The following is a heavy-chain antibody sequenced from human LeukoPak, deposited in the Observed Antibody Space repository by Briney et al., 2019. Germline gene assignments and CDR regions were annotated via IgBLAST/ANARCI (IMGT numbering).Heavy chain of an antibody. CDR3: AKYGSGQLWLLGWYFYF. D-gene: IGHD3-16*01. V-gene: IGHV3-23*01. CDR1: GYTFYNYA. J-gene: IGHJ2*01. Sequence: GGSQRLSCAASGYTFYNYAVTWVRQAPGKGLEWVSSISHDGASTHYADSVKGRFTISRDNSKNTVFLQMDSLRAEDTAVYFCAKYGSGQLWLLGWYFYFWGRGTLVSVSS. CDR2: ISHDGAST.